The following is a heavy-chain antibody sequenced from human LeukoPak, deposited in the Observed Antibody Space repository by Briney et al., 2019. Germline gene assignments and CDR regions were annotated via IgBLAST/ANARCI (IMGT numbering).Heavy chain of an antibody. J-gene: IGHJ6*03. CDR1: GGSISSGSYY. CDR2: IYTSGST. V-gene: IGHV4-61*02. Sequence: SETLSLTCTVSGGSISSGSYYWSWIRQPAGKGLEWIGRIYTSGSTNYNPSLKSRVTISVDTSKNHFSLKLSSVTAADTAVYYCARTPYYYYYYMDVWGKGTTVTVSS. CDR3: ARTPYYYYYYMDV.